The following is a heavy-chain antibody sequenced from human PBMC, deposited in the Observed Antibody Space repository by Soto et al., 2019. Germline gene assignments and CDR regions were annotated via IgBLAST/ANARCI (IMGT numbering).Heavy chain of an antibody. CDR1: GGSISTTTYY. CDR3: ARGSSTIVGAPRYTYGMDV. V-gene: IGHV4-39*01. CDR2: IYYSGST. J-gene: IGHJ6*02. Sequence: SETLSLTCTVSGGSISTTTYYWGWIRQPPGKGLEWIGSIYYSGSTYYNPSLKSRVTISVDTSKNQFSLTLNSVTAADTAVYYCARGSSTIVGAPRYTYGMDVWGQGTTVTVSS. D-gene: IGHD1-26*01.